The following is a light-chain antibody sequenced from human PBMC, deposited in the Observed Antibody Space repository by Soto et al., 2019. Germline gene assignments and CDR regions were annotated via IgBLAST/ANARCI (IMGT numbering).Light chain of an antibody. V-gene: IGLV1-40*01. Sequence: QSVLTQPPSVSGAPGQRVTISCTGSSSNIGAGYDVHWYQQLPGRAPKLLIYANSNRPSGVPDRFSGSGSGTSASLAITGLQAEDEADDSCQSYDSSLSGFYVFGAGTKLTVL. CDR3: QSYDSSLSGFYV. CDR1: SSNIGAGYD. J-gene: IGLJ1*01. CDR2: ANS.